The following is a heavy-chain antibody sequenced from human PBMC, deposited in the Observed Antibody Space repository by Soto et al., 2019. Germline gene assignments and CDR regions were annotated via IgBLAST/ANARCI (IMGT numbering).Heavy chain of an antibody. CDR3: ARGTSNWSWKFDY. V-gene: IGHV4-59*08. CDR1: GASVSHGY. CDR2: MYFGGSF. J-gene: IGHJ4*02. D-gene: IGHD1-20*01. Sequence: SETLSLTCNVSGASVSHGYWSWIRQPPGKGLEWIGFMYFGGSFNYNPSLTSRATISVETSKNQFSMKLTSVTAADTAVYYCARGTSNWSWKFDYWGQGTLVTVYS.